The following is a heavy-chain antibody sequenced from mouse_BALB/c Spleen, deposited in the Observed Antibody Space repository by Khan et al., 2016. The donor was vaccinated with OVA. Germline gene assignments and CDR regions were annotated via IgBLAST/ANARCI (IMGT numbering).Heavy chain of an antibody. Sequence: EVELVESGGDLVKPGGSLKLSCAASGFTFSSYSMSWVRQTPDKRLEWVASISSGGDYTYYPDSVKGRVTISRDNAKNTLYLQMSDLKSEDTAMYYCADHLTVSFAYWGQGTLVTVSA. D-gene: IGHD4-1*01. CDR3: ADHLTVSFAY. J-gene: IGHJ3*01. CDR1: GFTFSSYS. V-gene: IGHV5-6*01. CDR2: ISSGGDYT.